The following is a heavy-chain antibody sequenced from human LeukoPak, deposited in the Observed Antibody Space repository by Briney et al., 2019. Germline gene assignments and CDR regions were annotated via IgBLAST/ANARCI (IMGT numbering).Heavy chain of an antibody. CDR1: DDASSSGSYY. Sequence: TLSLTSTVSDDASSSGSYYWTWIRQPAGRGLEWIGRISSTGSTNYNPSLKSRVTISIDPSKNQFSLRLKSVTAADTAMYYRARLYYYSKLNFSDPWGQATLVTVSS. D-gene: IGHD4-11*01. V-gene: IGHV4-61*02. CDR2: ISSTGST. CDR3: ARLYYYSKLNFSDP. J-gene: IGHJ5*02.